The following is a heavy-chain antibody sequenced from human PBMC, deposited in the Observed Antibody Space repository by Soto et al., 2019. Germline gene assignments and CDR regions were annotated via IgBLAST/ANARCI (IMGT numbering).Heavy chain of an antibody. Sequence: EVQLVESGGGLVQPGRSLRLSCAASGFTFDDYAMHWVRQAPGKGLEWVSGISWNSGSIGYADSVKGRFTISRDNAKNSLYLQMNSLRAEDTALYYCAKGPYYDFLSGSNYYYYMDVWGKGTTVTVSS. CDR2: ISWNSGSI. D-gene: IGHD3-3*01. V-gene: IGHV3-9*01. CDR3: AKGPYYDFLSGSNYYYYMDV. J-gene: IGHJ6*03. CDR1: GFTFDDYA.